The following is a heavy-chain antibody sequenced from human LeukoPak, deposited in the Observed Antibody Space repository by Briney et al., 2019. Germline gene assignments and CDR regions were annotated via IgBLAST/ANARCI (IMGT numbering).Heavy chain of an antibody. V-gene: IGHV3-23*01. CDR1: GFTFSSYA. Sequence: GSLSLSCAASGFTFSSYAMSWVRPAPGKGLEWVSAISGSGGSTYYADSVKGRFTISRDNSKNTLYLQMNSLRAEDTAVYYCAKKYSGYYFDYWGQGTLVTVSS. CDR3: AKKYSGYYFDY. J-gene: IGHJ4*02. D-gene: IGHD5-12*01. CDR2: ISGSGGST.